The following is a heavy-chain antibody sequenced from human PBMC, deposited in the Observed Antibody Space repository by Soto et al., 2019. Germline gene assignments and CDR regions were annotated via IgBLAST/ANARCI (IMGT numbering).Heavy chain of an antibody. CDR2: ISYDGSNK. Sequence: GGSLRLSCAASGFTFSSYGMHWVRQAPGKGLEWVAVISYDGSNKYYADSVKGRFTISRDNSKNTLYLQMNSLRAEDTAVYYCAKDASYYYYYMDVWGKGTTVTVSS. J-gene: IGHJ6*03. V-gene: IGHV3-30*18. CDR3: AKDASYYYYYMDV. CDR1: GFTFSSYG.